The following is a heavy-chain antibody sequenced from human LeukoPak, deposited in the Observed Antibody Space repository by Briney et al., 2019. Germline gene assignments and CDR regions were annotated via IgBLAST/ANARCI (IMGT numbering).Heavy chain of an antibody. CDR2: IYYSGST. D-gene: IGHD6-13*01. J-gene: IGHJ4*02. CDR1: GGSVSSGSYS. V-gene: IGHV4-61*01. Sequence: SETLSLTCTVSGGSVSSGSYSWSWIRQPPGKGQEWIGYIYYSGSTNYNPSLKSRVTISVDTSKNRLSLKLSSVTAADTAVYYCARHWETSSWYVDYWGQGTLVTVSS. CDR3: ARHWETSSWYVDY.